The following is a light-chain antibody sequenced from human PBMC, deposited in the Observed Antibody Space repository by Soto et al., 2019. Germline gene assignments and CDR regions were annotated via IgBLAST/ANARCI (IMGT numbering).Light chain of an antibody. Sequence: VLTQSPATLAWSPGERATLSCRASQTVGSSFLAWYQQKRGQAPRLLIYGASNRATGIPDRFSGSGSGVDSALTIHGLEYEDFAAYSCDDCDTFGRGTKVEIX. V-gene: IGKV3-20*01. CDR3: DDCDT. CDR1: QTVGSSF. J-gene: IGKJ4*01. CDR2: GAS.